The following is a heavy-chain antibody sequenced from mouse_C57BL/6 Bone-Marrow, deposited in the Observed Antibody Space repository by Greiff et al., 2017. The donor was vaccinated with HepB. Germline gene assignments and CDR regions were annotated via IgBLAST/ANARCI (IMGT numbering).Heavy chain of an antibody. Sequence: EVKLVESGGGLVQPKGSLKLSCAASGFSFNTYAMNWVRQAPGKGLEWVARIRSKSNNYATYYADSVKDRFTISRDDSESMLYLQMNNLKTEDTAMYYCVRRGGYDEGFDYWGQGTTLTVSS. CDR3: VRRGGYDEGFDY. CDR1: GFSFNTYA. CDR2: IRSKSNNYAT. J-gene: IGHJ2*01. V-gene: IGHV10-1*01. D-gene: IGHD2-2*01.